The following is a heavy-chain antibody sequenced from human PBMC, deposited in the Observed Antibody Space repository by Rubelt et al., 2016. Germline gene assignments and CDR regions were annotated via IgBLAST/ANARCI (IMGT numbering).Heavy chain of an antibody. V-gene: IGHV3-53*04. CDR3: ASPLIDYGDYAGAFDI. J-gene: IGHJ3*02. D-gene: IGHD4-17*01. CDR2: SGGST. Sequence: SGGSTYYADSVKGRFTISRHNSKNTLYLQMNSLRAEDTAVYYCASPLIDYGDYAGAFDIWGQGTMVTVSS.